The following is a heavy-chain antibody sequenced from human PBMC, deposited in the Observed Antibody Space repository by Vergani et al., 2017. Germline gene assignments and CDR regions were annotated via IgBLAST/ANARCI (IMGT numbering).Heavy chain of an antibody. CDR3: ARVRTIFGVALFDY. CDR2: MYQSGST. CDR1: GSSISSGYY. J-gene: IGHJ4*02. V-gene: IGHV4-38-2*01. Sequence: QVQLQESGPGLVKPSETLSLTCAVSGSSISSGYYWGWIRQPPGKGLEWIGSMYQSGSTYYNPSLKSRVTISVDTSKNQFSLKLSSVTAADTAVYYCARVRTIFGVALFDYWGQGTLVTVSS. D-gene: IGHD3-3*01.